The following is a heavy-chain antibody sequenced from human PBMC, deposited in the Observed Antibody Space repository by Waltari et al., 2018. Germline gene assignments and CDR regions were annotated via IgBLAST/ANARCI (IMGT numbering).Heavy chain of an antibody. V-gene: IGHV1-69*04. CDR3: ARDLMGNYYYGMDV. Sequence: QVQLVQSGAEVKKPGSSVKVSCKASGGTFSRYATSWVRPAPGQGLEWMGSIIPILGIANDATNLQGGVTITADKSTSTAYMELSSLRSEDTAVYYCARDLMGNYYYGMDVWGQGTTVTVSS. CDR2: IIPILGIA. D-gene: IGHD3-10*01. J-gene: IGHJ6*02. CDR1: GGTFSRYA.